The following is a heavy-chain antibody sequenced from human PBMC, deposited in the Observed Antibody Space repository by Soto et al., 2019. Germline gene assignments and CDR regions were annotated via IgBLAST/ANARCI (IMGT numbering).Heavy chain of an antibody. Sequence: PWGALRLSCGASGFTFRSYALSWGRQAPGKGLEWVSAIRGSGGSTYYADSVKGRFTISRDNSKNTLYLQMNSLRAEDTAVYYCAKVGIVATSGTEYYYGMDVWGQGTTVTVSS. CDR1: GFTFRSYA. J-gene: IGHJ6*01. CDR3: AKVGIVATSGTEYYYGMDV. D-gene: IGHD5-12*01. V-gene: IGHV3-23*01. CDR2: IRGSGGST.